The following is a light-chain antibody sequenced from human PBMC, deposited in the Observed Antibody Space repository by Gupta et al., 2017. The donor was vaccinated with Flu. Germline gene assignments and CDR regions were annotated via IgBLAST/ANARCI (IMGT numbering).Light chain of an antibody. Sequence: QSALTQPASVSGSPGESLTIPCPGTSSDVGSYNLVSWYQQHPGKAPQLMIYEGSKRPSGVSNRFAGYKSGNTASLTISGLQAEDEAYYYCCSYAGSSTPWVFGGGTKLTVL. V-gene: IGLV2-23*01. CDR2: EGS. CDR1: SSDVGSYNL. CDR3: CSYAGSSTPWV. J-gene: IGLJ3*02.